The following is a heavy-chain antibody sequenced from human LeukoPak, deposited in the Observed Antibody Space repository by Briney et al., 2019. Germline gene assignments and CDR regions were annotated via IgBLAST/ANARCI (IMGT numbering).Heavy chain of an antibody. Sequence: ASVKVSCKASGYTFTSYGISWVRQAPGQGLEWMGWISAYNGNTNYAQKLQGRVTMTTDTSTSTAYMELRSLRSDDTAVYYCARDRDCSSTSCYWTYYYHGMDVWGQGTTVTVSS. CDR2: ISAYNGNT. V-gene: IGHV1-18*01. CDR1: GYTFTSYG. CDR3: ARDRDCSSTSCYWTYYYHGMDV. D-gene: IGHD2-2*01. J-gene: IGHJ6*02.